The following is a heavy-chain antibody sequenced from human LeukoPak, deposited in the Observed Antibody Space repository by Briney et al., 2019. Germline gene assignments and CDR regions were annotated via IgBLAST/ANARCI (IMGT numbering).Heavy chain of an antibody. CDR1: GGSFSGSY. D-gene: IGHD1-26*01. CDR3: ARGATTRHDFDY. J-gene: IGHJ4*02. V-gene: IGHV4-34*01. CDR2: INHSGST. Sequence: SETLSLTCAVYGGSFSGSYWSWIRQPPGKGLVWIGEINHSGSTNYNPSLKSRVTISVDTSKNQFSLKLSSVTAADTAVYYCARGATTRHDFDYWGQGTLVTVSS.